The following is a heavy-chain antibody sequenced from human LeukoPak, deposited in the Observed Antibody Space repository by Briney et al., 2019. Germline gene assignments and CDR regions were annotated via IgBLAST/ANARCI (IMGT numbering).Heavy chain of an antibody. J-gene: IGHJ6*04. CDR2: INHSGST. CDR1: GESFSGYY. CDR3: ARIVLGELLSGRYYYYGMDV. D-gene: IGHD3-10*01. V-gene: IGHV4-34*01. Sequence: SETLSLTCAVYGESFSGYYWSWIRQPPGKGLEWIGEINHSGSTNYNPSLKSRVTISVDTSKNQFSLKLSSVTAADTAVYYCARIVLGELLSGRYYYYGMDVWGKGTTVTVSS.